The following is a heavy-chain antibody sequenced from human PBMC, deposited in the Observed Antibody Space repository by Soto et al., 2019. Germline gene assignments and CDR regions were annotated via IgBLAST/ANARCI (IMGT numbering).Heavy chain of an antibody. J-gene: IGHJ6*02. V-gene: IGHV3-7*05. CDR3: ARDPAMLAAAGLNYYYYGMDV. CDR2: IKQDGSEK. Sequence: GGSLRLSCAASGFTFSSYWMSWVRQAPGKGLEWVANIKQDGSEKYYVDSVKGRFTISRDNAKNSLYLQMNSLRAEDTAVYYCARDPAMLAAAGLNYYYYGMDVWGQGTTVTVSS. D-gene: IGHD6-13*01. CDR1: GFTFSSYW.